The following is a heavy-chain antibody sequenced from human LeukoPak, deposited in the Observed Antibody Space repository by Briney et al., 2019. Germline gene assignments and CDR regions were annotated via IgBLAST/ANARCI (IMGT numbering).Heavy chain of an antibody. D-gene: IGHD3-22*01. CDR3: ARDLWRLSFGQENYYDSSEHHYNWFDP. CDR1: GYTFTSYG. CDR2: ISAYNGNT. V-gene: IGHV1-18*01. J-gene: IGHJ5*02. Sequence: ASVKVSCKASGYTFTSYGISWVRQAPGQGLEWMGWISAYNGNTNYAQKLQGRVTMTTDTSTSTAYMELRSLRSDDTAVYYCARDLWRLSFGQENYYDSSEHHYNWFDPWGQGTLVTVSS.